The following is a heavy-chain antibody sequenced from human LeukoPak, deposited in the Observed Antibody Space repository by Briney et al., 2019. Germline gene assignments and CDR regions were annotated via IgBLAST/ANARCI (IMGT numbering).Heavy chain of an antibody. J-gene: IGHJ5*02. CDR1: GFTFSNYG. Sequence: GGSLRLSCAASGFTFSNYGMHWVRQAPGKGLEWVAVIRYDGTNKYYADSVRGRLTISRDNSKNTLYLQMNSLRADDTAVYYCARVKVEMATIGWLDPWGQGTLVTVSS. V-gene: IGHV3-33*01. CDR3: ARVKVEMATIGWLDP. D-gene: IGHD5-24*01. CDR2: IRYDGTNK.